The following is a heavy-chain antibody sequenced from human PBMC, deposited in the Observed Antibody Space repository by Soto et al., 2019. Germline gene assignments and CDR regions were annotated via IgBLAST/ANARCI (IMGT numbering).Heavy chain of an antibody. D-gene: IGHD3-3*01. CDR1: GGTFSSYA. CDR3: ARVVYDGRITIFGVALPYYGMDV. V-gene: IGHV1-69*13. CDR2: IIPIFGTA. Sequence: SVKVSCKASGGTFSSYAISWVRQAPGQGLEWMGGIIPIFGTANYAQKFQGRVTITADESTSTAYMELSSLRSEDTAVYYCARVVYDGRITIFGVALPYYGMDVWGQGTTVTVSS. J-gene: IGHJ6*02.